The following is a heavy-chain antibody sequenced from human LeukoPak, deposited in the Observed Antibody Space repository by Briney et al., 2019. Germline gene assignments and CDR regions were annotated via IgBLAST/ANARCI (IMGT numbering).Heavy chain of an antibody. CDR3: ARGLYSSSWYGVDY. Sequence: PSETLSLTCTVSGGSIISSDYHWGWVRQPPGKGLEWIGTISYSGNTDYNPSLRSRVTISVDTSKNQFSLKLSSVTAADTAVYYCARGLYSSSWYGVDYWGQGTLVTVSS. V-gene: IGHV4-39*07. CDR2: ISYSGNT. J-gene: IGHJ4*02. CDR1: GGSIISSDYH. D-gene: IGHD6-13*01.